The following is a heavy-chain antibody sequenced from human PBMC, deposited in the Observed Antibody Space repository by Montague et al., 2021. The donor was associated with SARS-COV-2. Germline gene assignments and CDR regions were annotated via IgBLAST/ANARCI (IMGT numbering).Heavy chain of an antibody. J-gene: IGHJ4*02. Sequence: SETLSLTCSISGVSITSYYCGWVRQPSGKGLEWIGHIYASGSTNXSPSRKSRVRLSIDNPKNQFSLKLESLTAADTAVYYCVRDGGNWYYFDYWGQGALVTVSS. CDR3: VRDGGNWYYFDY. CDR2: IYASGST. CDR1: GVSITSYY. V-gene: IGHV4-4*07. D-gene: IGHD3-16*01.